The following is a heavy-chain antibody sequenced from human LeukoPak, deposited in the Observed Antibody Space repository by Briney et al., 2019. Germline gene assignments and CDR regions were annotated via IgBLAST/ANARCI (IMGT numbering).Heavy chain of an antibody. D-gene: IGHD3-3*02. V-gene: IGHV3-21*01. CDR1: GFSFSSYS. CDR2: ISSSSSYI. CDR3: ARDPRIFGVVINDAFDI. J-gene: IGHJ3*02. Sequence: GGSLRLSCAASGFSFSSYSMNWVRQAPGKGLEWVSSISSSSSYIYYADSVKGRFTISRDNAKNSLYLQMNSLRAEDTAVYYCARDPRIFGVVINDAFDIWGQGTMVTVSS.